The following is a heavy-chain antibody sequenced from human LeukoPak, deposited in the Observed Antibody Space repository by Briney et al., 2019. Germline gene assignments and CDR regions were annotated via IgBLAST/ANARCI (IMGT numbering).Heavy chain of an antibody. CDR3: ARVWSIAARRADY. CDR1: GGSFSGYY. V-gene: IGHV4-34*01. J-gene: IGHJ4*02. Sequence: SETLSLTCAVYGGSFSGYYWSWIRQPTGKGLEWIGEINHSGSTNYNPSLKSRVTISVDTSKNQFSLKLSSVTAADTAVYYCARVWSIAARRADYWGQGTLVTVSS. D-gene: IGHD6-6*01. CDR2: INHSGST.